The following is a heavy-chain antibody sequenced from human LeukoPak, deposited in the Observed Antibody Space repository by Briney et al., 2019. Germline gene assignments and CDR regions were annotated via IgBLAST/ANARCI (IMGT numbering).Heavy chain of an antibody. D-gene: IGHD2-2*01. Sequence: GGSLRLSCAASGFTFSSYWMSWVRQAPGKGLEWVANIKQDGSEKYYVDSVKGRFTTSRDNAKNSLYLQMNSLRAEDTAVYYCARGYNIVVVPAAAYYFDYWGQGTLVTVSS. CDR1: GFTFSSYW. CDR2: IKQDGSEK. CDR3: ARGYNIVVVPAAAYYFDY. V-gene: IGHV3-7*01. J-gene: IGHJ4*02.